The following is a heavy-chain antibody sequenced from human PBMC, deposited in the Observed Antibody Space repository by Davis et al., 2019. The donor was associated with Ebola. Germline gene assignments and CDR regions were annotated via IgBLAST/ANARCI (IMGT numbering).Heavy chain of an antibody. Sequence: AASVKVSCKASGYTFTSYYMHWVRQAPGQGLEWMGIINPSGGSTSYAQKFQGRVTMTRDTSTSTVYMELSSLRSEDTAVYYCARAGKYCISTSCYLYYYYGMDVWGQGTTVTVSS. CDR2: INPSGGST. V-gene: IGHV1-46*03. CDR1: GYTFTSYY. D-gene: IGHD2-2*01. CDR3: ARAGKYCISTSCYLYYYYGMDV. J-gene: IGHJ6*02.